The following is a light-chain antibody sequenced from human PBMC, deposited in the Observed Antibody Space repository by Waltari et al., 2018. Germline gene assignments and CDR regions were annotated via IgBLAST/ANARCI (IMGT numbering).Light chain of an antibody. CDR3: QRYNSYSAT. CDR2: AAS. J-gene: IGKJ1*01. CDR1: QSISSY. Sequence: DIQMTQSPSSLSASVGDRVTITCRASQSISSYLNWYQQKPGKAPKLLIYAASSLQSGVPSRFSGSGSGTDFTLTISSLQPDDFATYYCQRYNSYSATFGQGTKVEI. V-gene: IGKV1-39*01.